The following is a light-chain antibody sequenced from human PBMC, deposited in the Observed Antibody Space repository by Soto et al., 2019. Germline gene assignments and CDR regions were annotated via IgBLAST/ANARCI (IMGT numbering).Light chain of an antibody. Sequence: QSALTQPRSVSGSPGQSVTISCTGTSRDVGAYNYVSWYQQHPGKAPKLIIYDVSKWPSGVPDRFSGSKSGNTASLTISGLQDEDEADYYCCSSAVSSTVIFGGGTK. CDR1: SRDVGAYNY. J-gene: IGLJ2*01. V-gene: IGLV2-11*01. CDR3: CSSAVSSTVI. CDR2: DVS.